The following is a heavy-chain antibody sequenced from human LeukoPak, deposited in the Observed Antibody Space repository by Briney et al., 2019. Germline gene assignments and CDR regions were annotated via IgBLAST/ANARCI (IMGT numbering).Heavy chain of an antibody. CDR1: GGSISSGGYY. Sequence: PSETLSLTCTVSGGSISSGGYYWSWIRQHPGKGLEWIGYIYYSGSTYYNPSLKSRVTISVDTSKNQFSLRLSSVTAADTAVYYCARNTPSQVVPAAMLHYYYYGMDVWGQGTTVTVSS. CDR3: ARNTPSQVVPAAMLHYYYYGMDV. CDR2: IYYSGST. D-gene: IGHD2-2*01. J-gene: IGHJ6*02. V-gene: IGHV4-31*03.